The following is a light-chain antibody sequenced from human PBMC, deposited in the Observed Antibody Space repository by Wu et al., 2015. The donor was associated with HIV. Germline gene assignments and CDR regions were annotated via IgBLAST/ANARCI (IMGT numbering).Light chain of an antibody. V-gene: IGKV3-20*01. CDR3: QQYAASPLT. J-gene: IGKJ4*01. CDR1: QNINSYS. Sequence: EIVLTQSPGTLSLSPGERATLSCRASQNINSYSLAWYQQKPGQAPRLLIYVASSRATGVPDRFSGSGSGTDFTLTISRLEPEDFAVYYYQQYAASPLTFGGGTKVEIK. CDR2: VAS.